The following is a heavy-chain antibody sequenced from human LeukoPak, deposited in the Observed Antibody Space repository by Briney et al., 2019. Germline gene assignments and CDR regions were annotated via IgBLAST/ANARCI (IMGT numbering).Heavy chain of an antibody. CDR2: INPNSGGT. D-gene: IGHD2-2*01. J-gene: IGHJ5*02. V-gene: IGHV1-2*02. Sequence: GASVKVSCKASGYTFTNYGITWVRQAPGQGLEWMGWINPNSGGTNYAQKFQGRVTMTRDTSISTAYMELSRLRSDDTAVYYCARGDPSIVVVPAAGYNWFDPWGQGTLVTVSS. CDR1: GYTFTNYG. CDR3: ARGDPSIVVVPAAGYNWFDP.